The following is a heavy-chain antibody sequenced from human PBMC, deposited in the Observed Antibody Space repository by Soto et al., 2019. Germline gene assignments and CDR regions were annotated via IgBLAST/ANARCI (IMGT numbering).Heavy chain of an antibody. CDR2: ISSSSSTI. V-gene: IGHV3-48*02. Sequence: PGGSLRLSCAASGFTFSSYSMNWVRQAPGKGLEWVSYISSSSSTIYYADSVKGRFTISRDNAKNSLYLQMNSLRDEDTAVYYCAKDGSSLRFLEWSAGPLYYGMDVWGQGTTVTVSS. J-gene: IGHJ6*02. CDR3: AKDGSSLRFLEWSAGPLYYGMDV. CDR1: GFTFSSYS. D-gene: IGHD3-3*01.